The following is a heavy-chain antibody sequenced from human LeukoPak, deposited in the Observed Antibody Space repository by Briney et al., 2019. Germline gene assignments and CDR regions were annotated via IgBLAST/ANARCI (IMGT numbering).Heavy chain of an antibody. Sequence: WASVKVSCKASGYTFTSYGISWGRQAPGQGGEWMGWISAYNGNTNYAQKLQGRVTMTTDTSTSTAYMELRSLRSDDTAVYYCAREADYDFWSGYWRVSFDIWGQGKMVTVSS. V-gene: IGHV1-18*01. D-gene: IGHD3-3*01. CDR3: AREADYDFWSGYWRVSFDI. CDR2: ISAYNGNT. J-gene: IGHJ3*02. CDR1: GYTFTSYG.